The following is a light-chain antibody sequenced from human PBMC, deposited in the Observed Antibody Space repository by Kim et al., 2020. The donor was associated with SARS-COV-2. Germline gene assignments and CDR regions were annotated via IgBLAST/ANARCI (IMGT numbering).Light chain of an antibody. Sequence: SVFPGERATLSCRASQTISNDLAWYQQKPGQAPRLLIYGVSTRATGIPATFSGSGSGTEFTLTISSLQSEDFALYYCQQYNDWPLTFGGGTKLEIK. J-gene: IGKJ4*01. CDR3: QQYNDWPLT. CDR2: GVS. CDR1: QTISND. V-gene: IGKV3-15*01.